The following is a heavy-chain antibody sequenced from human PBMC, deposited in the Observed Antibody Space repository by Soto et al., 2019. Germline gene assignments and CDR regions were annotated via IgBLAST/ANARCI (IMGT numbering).Heavy chain of an antibody. CDR3: VRARGAVAGTFDY. V-gene: IGHV1-18*04. CDR2: ISEYNGNI. J-gene: IGHJ4*02. CDR1: GYTFTSYS. Sequence: QVQLVQSGPEVKRPGASVKVSCKASGYTFTSYSITWVRQAPGQGLEWMGWISEYNGNINYAQKVQGRVTMTTDTSTNTAYMELRSLTSDDTAVYYCVRARGAVAGTFDYWGQGTLVTVSS. D-gene: IGHD6-19*01.